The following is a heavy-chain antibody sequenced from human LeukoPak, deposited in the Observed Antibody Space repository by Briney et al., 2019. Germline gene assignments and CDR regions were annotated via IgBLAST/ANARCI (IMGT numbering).Heavy chain of an antibody. J-gene: IGHJ4*02. Sequence: GGSLRLSCAASGFTFSSYAMSWVRQAPGKGLEWVSAISGSGGSTYYADSVKGRFTISRDNSKNTLYLQMNSLRAEDTAVYYCAKGRYPVVVVAATYGYWGQGTLVTVSS. CDR1: GFTFSSYA. D-gene: IGHD2-15*01. V-gene: IGHV3-23*01. CDR3: AKGRYPVVVVAATYGY. CDR2: ISGSGGST.